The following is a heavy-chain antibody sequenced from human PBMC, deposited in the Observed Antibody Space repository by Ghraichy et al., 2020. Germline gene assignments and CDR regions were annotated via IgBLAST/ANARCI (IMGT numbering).Heavy chain of an antibody. Sequence: GGSLRLSCVGSGFTFSSYSMNWVRQAPGKGLEWVSYITSSSSFISYADSVKGRFTVSRDNAQNSLSLQMKSLRGEDTAVYYCARGSTVVRFYYYGGMDVWGQGTTVTVSS. CDR3: ARGSTVVRFYYYGGMDV. D-gene: IGHD4-23*01. V-gene: IGHV3-48*01. J-gene: IGHJ6*02. CDR1: GFTFSSYS. CDR2: ITSSSSFI.